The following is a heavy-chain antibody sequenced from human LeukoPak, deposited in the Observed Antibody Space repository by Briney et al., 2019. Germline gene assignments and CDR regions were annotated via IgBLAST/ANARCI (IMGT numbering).Heavy chain of an antibody. J-gene: IGHJ6*03. CDR2: ISSSSSYI. Sequence: GGSLRLSCAASGFTFSSYSMNWVRQAPGKGLEWVSSISSSSSYIYYADSVKGRFTISRDNAKNSLYLQMNSLRAEDTAVYYRARSAIFGVVIMGYYYYYMDVWGKGTTVTVSS. D-gene: IGHD3-3*01. CDR3: ARSAIFGVVIMGYYYYYMDV. V-gene: IGHV3-21*01. CDR1: GFTFSSYS.